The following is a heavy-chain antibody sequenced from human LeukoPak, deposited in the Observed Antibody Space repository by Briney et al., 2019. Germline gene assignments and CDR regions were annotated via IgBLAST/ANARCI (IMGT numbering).Heavy chain of an antibody. CDR3: ARNYYGSGSYYSHFDY. CDR2: KYYRAKWYT. D-gene: IGHD3-10*01. J-gene: IGHJ4*02. CDR1: GDSVSRGSAA. Sequence: PSQTLSLTCAISGDSVSRGSAAWNWIRRSPTRGLEWLGWKYYRAKWYTEYAVSVKSRITIDPDTSKSQFSLQLKSVTPEDTAVYYCARNYYGSGSYYSHFDYWGQGTLVTVSS. V-gene: IGHV6-1*01.